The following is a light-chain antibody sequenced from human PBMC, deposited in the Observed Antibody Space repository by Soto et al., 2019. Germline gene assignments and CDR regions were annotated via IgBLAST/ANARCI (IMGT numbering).Light chain of an antibody. CDR1: SSDVGGYNY. Sequence: QPVLTQPASVSGSPGQSITISCTGTSSDVGGYNYVSWYQQHPGKAPKVIIYEVSNRPSGVSNRFSGSKSGNTASLTISGLQAEDEADYYCSSYTSSSTLLFGGGTKVTVL. CDR3: SSYTSSSTLL. J-gene: IGLJ2*01. V-gene: IGLV2-14*01. CDR2: EVS.